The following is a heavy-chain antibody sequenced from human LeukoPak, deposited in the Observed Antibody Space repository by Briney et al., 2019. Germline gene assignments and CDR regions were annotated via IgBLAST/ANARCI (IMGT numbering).Heavy chain of an antibody. CDR3: ARDTRSPIAASPGVEYYYGMAV. Sequence: SVKVSCKASGGTFSSYAISWVRQAPGQGLEWMGGIIPIFGTANYAQKFQGRVTITADESTSTAYMELSSLRSEDTAVYYCARDTRSPIAASPGVEYYYGMAVGGKGTTVTVSS. CDR1: GGTFSSYA. CDR2: IIPIFGTA. V-gene: IGHV1-69*01. J-gene: IGHJ6*04. D-gene: IGHD7-27*01.